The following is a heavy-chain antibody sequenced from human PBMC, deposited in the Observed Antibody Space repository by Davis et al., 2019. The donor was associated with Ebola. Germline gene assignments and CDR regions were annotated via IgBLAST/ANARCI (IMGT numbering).Heavy chain of an antibody. Sequence: GESLKISCAASGFTFSSYWMSWVRQAPGKGLEWVANIKQDGSEKYYADSVKGRFTISRDDSKNTVYMQMNSLRAEDTAVYYCARDAGNRNGYHDAFDIWGQGTVVTVSS. CDR1: GFTFSSYW. J-gene: IGHJ3*02. CDR2: IKQDGSEK. D-gene: IGHD3-22*01. V-gene: IGHV3-7*01. CDR3: ARDAGNRNGYHDAFDI.